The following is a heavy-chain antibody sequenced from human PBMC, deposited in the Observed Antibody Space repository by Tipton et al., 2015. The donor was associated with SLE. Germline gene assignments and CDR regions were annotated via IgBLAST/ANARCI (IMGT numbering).Heavy chain of an antibody. Sequence: TLSLTCTVAGGSISSYYWSWIRQPPGKGLEWSGYIYTSGSTNYNPSLKSRVTISVDTSKNQFSLKLSSVTAADTAVYYCAREGSGGYFQHWGQGTLVTVSS. CDR3: AREGSGGYFQH. V-gene: IGHV4-4*08. J-gene: IGHJ1*01. CDR2: IYTSGST. CDR1: GGSISSYY. D-gene: IGHD6-19*01.